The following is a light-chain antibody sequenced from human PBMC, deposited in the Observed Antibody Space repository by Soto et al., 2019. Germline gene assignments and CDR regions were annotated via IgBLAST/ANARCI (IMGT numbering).Light chain of an antibody. CDR2: YNN. CDR1: DSNIGSNS. Sequence: QSVLTQPPSASGTAGQGVTISCSGGDSNIGSNSVYWYQHLPRMAPKLLIYYNNQRPSGVPDRFSGSRSGTSASLAIVGLRSEDEAVYYCAAWDASLSACVFGNETKLTVL. CDR3: AAWDASLSACV. J-gene: IGLJ1*01. V-gene: IGLV1-47*02.